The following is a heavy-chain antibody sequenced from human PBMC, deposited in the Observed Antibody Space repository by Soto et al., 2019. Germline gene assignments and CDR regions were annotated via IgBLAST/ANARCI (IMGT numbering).Heavy chain of an antibody. J-gene: IGHJ4*02. V-gene: IGHV3-53*01. CDR1: GFTVSSNY. CDR2: IYSGGNT. Sequence: EVQLVESGGGLIQPGGSLRLSCAASGFTVSSNYMSWARQAPGKGLEWVSVIYSGGNTYYADSVKGRFTISRDNSKNTLYLQMNSLRAEDTAVYYCARNRNPQFYDYWGQGTLVTVSS. CDR3: ARNRNPQFYDY.